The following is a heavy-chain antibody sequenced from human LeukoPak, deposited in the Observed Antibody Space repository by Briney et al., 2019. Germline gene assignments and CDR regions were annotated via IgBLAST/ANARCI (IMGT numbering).Heavy chain of an antibody. CDR3: ARGRFAELLFDI. D-gene: IGHD3-10*01. Sequence: PSETLSLTCTVSGGSISSGDYYWSWIRQPPGKGLEWIGYIYYSGSTYYNPSLKSRVTISVDTSKNQFSLKLSSVTAADTAVYYCARGRFAELLFDIWGQGTLVTVSS. V-gene: IGHV4-30-4*01. CDR1: GGSISSGDYY. CDR2: IYYSGST. J-gene: IGHJ4*02.